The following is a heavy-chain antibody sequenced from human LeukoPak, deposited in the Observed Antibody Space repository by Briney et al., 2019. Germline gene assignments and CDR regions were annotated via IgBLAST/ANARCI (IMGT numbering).Heavy chain of an antibody. CDR2: IYTSGTT. Sequence: SETLSLTCTVSGGSISSYYWSWIRQPAGKGLEWIGRIYTSGTTNYNPSLKSRVTMSVDTSKNQFSLKLSTVTAADTAVYYCARDRRYDFWSGEWEGHYYYMDVWGKGTTVTVSS. CDR3: ARDRRYDFWSGEWEGHYYYMDV. CDR1: GGSISSYY. V-gene: IGHV4-4*07. D-gene: IGHD3-3*01. J-gene: IGHJ6*03.